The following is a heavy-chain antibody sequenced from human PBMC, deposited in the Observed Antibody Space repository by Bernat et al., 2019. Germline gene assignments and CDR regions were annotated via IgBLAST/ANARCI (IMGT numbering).Heavy chain of an antibody. CDR3: AGGGIVVVPAANDAFDI. CDR2: INGDGSVT. D-gene: IGHD2-2*01. CDR1: GFTFSSHW. V-gene: IGHV3-74*01. Sequence: EVQLVESGGGLAQPGGSLRLSCAASGFTFSSHWMHWVRQAPGKGPVWVSHINGDGSVTSYADSVKGRFAISRDNAKNTLYLQMNSLRAEDTAVYYCAGGGIVVVPAANDAFDIWGQGTMVTVSS. J-gene: IGHJ3*02.